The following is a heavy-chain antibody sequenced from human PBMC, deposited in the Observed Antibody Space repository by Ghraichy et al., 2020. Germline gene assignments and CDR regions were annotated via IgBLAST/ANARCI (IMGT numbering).Heavy chain of an antibody. J-gene: IGHJ4*02. CDR2: ISGSGGST. CDR3: AKDGVVPAAIPVFLGWNY. V-gene: IGHV3-23*01. D-gene: IGHD2-2*02. Sequence: GGSLRLSCAASGFTFSSYAMSWVRQAPGKGLEWVSAISGSGGSTYYADSVKGRFTISRDNSKNTLYLQMNSLRAEDTAVYYCAKDGVVPAAIPVFLGWNYWGQGTLVTVSS. CDR1: GFTFSSYA.